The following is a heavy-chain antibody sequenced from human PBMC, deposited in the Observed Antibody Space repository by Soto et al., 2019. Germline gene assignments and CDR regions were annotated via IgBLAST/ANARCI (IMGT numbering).Heavy chain of an antibody. CDR1: GYTFITYG. V-gene: IGHV1-18*01. CDR2: ISASNGNT. D-gene: IGHD6-13*01. CDR3: ARALPYSSSGDS. J-gene: IGHJ4*02. Sequence: QVQLVQSGAEVKKPGASVKVSCQASGYTFITYGITWVRQAPGQGLEWMGGISASNGNTYYGQKFQGRVTMTTDSFTSTAYMELSSPTSDDTAVYYCARALPYSSSGDSWGRGTLVTVSS.